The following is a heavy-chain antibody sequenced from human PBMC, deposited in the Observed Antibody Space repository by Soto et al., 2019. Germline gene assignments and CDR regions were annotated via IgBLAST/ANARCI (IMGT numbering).Heavy chain of an antibody. V-gene: IGHV3-73*02. J-gene: IGHJ4*02. D-gene: IGHD3-10*01. CDR1: GFTFSGSV. CDR3: TTGVDY. CDR2: IRSKANSYAT. Sequence: EVQLVESGGGLVQPGGSLKLSCADSGFTFSGSVMHWVRQAPGKGLEWVGRIRSKANSYATAYAASVKGRFSISRDDSKNTAYLQMNSLKTEDTAVYYCTTGVDYWGQGTLVTVSS.